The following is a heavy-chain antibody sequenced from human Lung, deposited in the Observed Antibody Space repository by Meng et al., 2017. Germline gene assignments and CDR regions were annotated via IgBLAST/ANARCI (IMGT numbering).Heavy chain of an antibody. CDR3: ARDEDISAAGKLFGDY. CDR1: GYNFPDYY. CDR2: INPKSGDT. D-gene: IGHD6-25*01. V-gene: IGHV1-2*06. J-gene: IGHJ4*02. Sequence: ASVKVSCKPSGYNFPDYYIHWVRRAPGQGLEGRGRINPKSGDTHYEQKFQARVTMTGETSISTAYMELSGLRTDDTAMYYCARDEDISAAGKLFGDYWGQGTLVTVSS.